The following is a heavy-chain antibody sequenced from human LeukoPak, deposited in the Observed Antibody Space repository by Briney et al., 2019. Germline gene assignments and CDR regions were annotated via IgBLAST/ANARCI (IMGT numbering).Heavy chain of an antibody. J-gene: IGHJ4*02. CDR2: SNPTGSST. D-gene: IGHD3-22*01. CDR3: AAGYYDTSREGL. CDR1: GYTFTNYY. V-gene: IGHV1-46*01. Sequence: GASVKVSCKASGYTFTNYYMHWVRQAPGQGLEWMGLSNPTGSSTNYAQEFQERVTITRDMSTRTVYMELSSLRSEDTAVYYCAAGYYDTSREGLWGQGTLVTVSS.